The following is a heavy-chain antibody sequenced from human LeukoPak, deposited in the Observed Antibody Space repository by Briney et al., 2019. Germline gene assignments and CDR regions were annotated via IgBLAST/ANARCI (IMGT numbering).Heavy chain of an antibody. CDR1: GFTFSSYG. CDR3: VRERRITMTWGGDYFDS. D-gene: IGHD3-22*01. CDR2: IWYDGSNK. V-gene: IGHV3-33*01. J-gene: IGHJ4*02. Sequence: GGSLRLSCAASGFTFSSYGMHWVRQAPGKGLEWVAVIWYDGSNKYYADSVKGRFTFSRDNAKNSLYLQLNSLRAEDTAVYYCVRERRITMTWGGDYFDSWGQGTLVTVSS.